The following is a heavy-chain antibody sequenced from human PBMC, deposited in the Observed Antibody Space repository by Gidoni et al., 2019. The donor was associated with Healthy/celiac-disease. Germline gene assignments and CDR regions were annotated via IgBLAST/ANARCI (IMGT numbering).Heavy chain of an antibody. Sequence: QVQLQQWGAGLLKPSETLSLTSAVYGGSFSGYYLSWSRQPPGKGLEWIGERKHSGSTNYNPYLKSRVTISVDTSKNQFSLKLSSVTAAETAVYYCASPTGTYYDYVWGSYRSTLPHAFDIWGQGTMVTVSS. CDR2: RKHSGST. J-gene: IGHJ3*02. V-gene: IGHV4-34*01. D-gene: IGHD3-16*02. CDR3: ASPTGTYYDYVWGSYRSTLPHAFDI. CDR1: GGSFSGYY.